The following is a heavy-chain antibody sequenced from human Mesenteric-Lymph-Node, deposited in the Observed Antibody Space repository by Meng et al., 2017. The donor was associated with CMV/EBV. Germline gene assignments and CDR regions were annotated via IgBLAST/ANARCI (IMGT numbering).Heavy chain of an antibody. D-gene: IGHD6-13*01. V-gene: IGHV4-31*02. CDR2: IYYSGST. Sequence: TVSGGSISSGGYYWSWIRQHPGKGLEWLGYIYYSGSTYYNTSLKSRVTISVDTSKNQFSLKLSSVTAADTAVYYCARYSSSFPNWFDPWGQGTLVTVSS. CDR1: GGSISSGGYY. J-gene: IGHJ5*02. CDR3: ARYSSSFPNWFDP.